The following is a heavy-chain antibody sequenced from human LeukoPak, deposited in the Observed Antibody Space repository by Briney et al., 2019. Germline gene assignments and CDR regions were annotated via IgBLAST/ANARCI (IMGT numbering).Heavy chain of an antibody. J-gene: IGHJ4*02. CDR1: GGTFSSYA. V-gene: IGHV1-69*13. D-gene: IGHD4-17*01. Sequence: SVKVSCKASGGTFSSYAISWVRQAPGQGLEWMGGIIPIFGTANYAQKFQGRVTITADESTSTAYMELSSLRSEDTAVYYCAREGTTVTTFDYWGQGTLVTVSS. CDR2: IIPIFGTA. CDR3: AREGTTVTTFDY.